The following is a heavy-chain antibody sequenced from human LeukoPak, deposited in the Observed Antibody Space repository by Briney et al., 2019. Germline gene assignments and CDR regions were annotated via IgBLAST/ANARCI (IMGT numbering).Heavy chain of an antibody. CDR2: ISSSSSYI. CDR1: GFTFSSYS. Sequence: PGGSLRLSCAASGFTFSSYSMNWVRQAPGKGLEWVSSISSSSSYIYYADSVKGRFTISRDNAKNSLYLQMNSLRAENTAVYYCARMVIAAAGTVYYYGMDVWGQGTTVTVSS. CDR3: ARMVIAAAGTVYYYGMDV. J-gene: IGHJ6*02. D-gene: IGHD6-13*01. V-gene: IGHV3-21*01.